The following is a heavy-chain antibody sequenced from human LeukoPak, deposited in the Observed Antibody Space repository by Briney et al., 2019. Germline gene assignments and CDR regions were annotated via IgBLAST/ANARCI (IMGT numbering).Heavy chain of an antibody. CDR2: IYYSGST. V-gene: IGHV4-59*12. CDR1: GGSISSYY. CDR3: ARVAPPNYDYVWGSYRYIRWFDP. J-gene: IGHJ5*02. Sequence: PSETLSLTCTVSGGSISSYYWSWIRQPPGKGLEWIGYIYYSGSTNYNPSLKSRVTISVDTSKNQFSLKLSSVTAADMAVYYCARVAPPNYDYVWGSYRYIRWFDPWGQGTLVTVSS. D-gene: IGHD3-16*02.